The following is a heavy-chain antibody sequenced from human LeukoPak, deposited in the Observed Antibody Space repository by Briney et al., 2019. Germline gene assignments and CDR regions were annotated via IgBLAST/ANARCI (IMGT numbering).Heavy chain of an antibody. D-gene: IGHD2-21*02. CDR3: AKDPPPPATAKSGDY. CDR1: GFTFSSYS. CDR2: IYSGGST. Sequence: GGSLRLSCAASGFTFSSYSMNWVRQAPGKGLEWVSVIYSGGSTYYADSVKGRFTISRDNSKNTLYLQMNSLRAEDTAVYYCAKDPPPPATAKSGDYWGQGTLVTVSS. J-gene: IGHJ4*02. V-gene: IGHV3-66*02.